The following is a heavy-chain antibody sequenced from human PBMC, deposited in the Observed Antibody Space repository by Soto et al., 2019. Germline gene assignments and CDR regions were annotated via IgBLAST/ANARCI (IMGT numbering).Heavy chain of an antibody. J-gene: IGHJ4*02. V-gene: IGHV1-18*01. CDR2: MSAYNGNT. CDR3: ARDSPPVDY. CDR1: GYTFTSYG. Sequence: QVQLVQSGAEVKKPGASVKVSCKASGYTFTSYGVSWVRQAPGQGLEWMGWMSAYNGNTKYAQKLQGRVTMTTDTSTNTAYMDLRSLRSDDTAVYSFARDSPPVDYWGQGTLVTVSS.